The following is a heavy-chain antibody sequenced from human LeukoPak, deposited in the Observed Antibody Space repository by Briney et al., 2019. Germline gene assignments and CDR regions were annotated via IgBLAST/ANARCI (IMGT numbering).Heavy chain of an antibody. V-gene: IGHV4-30-4*01. CDR3: ARLRGYSFGVSDY. CDR1: GGSISSGDYY. D-gene: IGHD5-18*01. CDR2: IYYSGST. J-gene: IGHJ4*02. Sequence: SETLSLTCTVSGGSISSGDYYWSWIRQPPGKGLEWIGYIYYSGSTYYNPSLKSRVTISVDTSKNQFSLKLSSVTAADTAVYYCARLRGYSFGVSDYWGQGTLATVSS.